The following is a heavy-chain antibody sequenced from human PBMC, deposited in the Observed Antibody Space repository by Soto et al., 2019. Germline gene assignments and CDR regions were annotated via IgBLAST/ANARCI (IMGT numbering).Heavy chain of an antibody. D-gene: IGHD6-6*01. V-gene: IGHV4-34*01. J-gene: IGHJ6*02. CDR1: GGSFSGYY. CDR3: ARGVPVYSSSLNDYYYGIDI. Sequence: SETLSHTCAVYGGSFSGYYWSWIRQPPGKGLEWIGEINHSGSTNYNPSLKSRVTISVDTSKNQFSLKLSSVTAADTSVYYCARGVPVYSSSLNDYYYGIDIWPQGTTVTVSS. CDR2: INHSGST.